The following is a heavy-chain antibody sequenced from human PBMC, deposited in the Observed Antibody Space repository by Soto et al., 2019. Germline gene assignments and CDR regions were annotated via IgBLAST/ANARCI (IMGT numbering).Heavy chain of an antibody. CDR1: GFIFSSYA. CDR3: AKDGVAHIPLYTSGSSYDH. D-gene: IGHD3-22*01. J-gene: IGHJ4*02. CDR2: ISGSDGST. V-gene: IGHV3-23*01. Sequence: PEGSLRLYCAASGFIFSSYAMSWVRQAPGKGLEWVSAISGSDGSTYYADSVEGRFTISRDNSRNTLYLQMNSLRAEDTAVYYCAKDGVAHIPLYTSGSSYDHWGQGTLVTVSS.